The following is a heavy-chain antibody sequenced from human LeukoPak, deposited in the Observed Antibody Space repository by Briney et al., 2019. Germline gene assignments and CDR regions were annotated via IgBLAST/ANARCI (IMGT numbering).Heavy chain of an antibody. CDR2: ISWNSGSI. Sequence: GGSLRLSCAASGFTFDDYAMHWVRQAPGKGLEWVSGISWNSGSIGYADSVKGRFTISRDNSKNTLYLQMNSLRAEDTAVYYCAKGLAVAGTYYYYGMDVWGQGTTVTVSS. D-gene: IGHD6-19*01. V-gene: IGHV3-9*01. J-gene: IGHJ6*02. CDR3: AKGLAVAGTYYYYGMDV. CDR1: GFTFDDYA.